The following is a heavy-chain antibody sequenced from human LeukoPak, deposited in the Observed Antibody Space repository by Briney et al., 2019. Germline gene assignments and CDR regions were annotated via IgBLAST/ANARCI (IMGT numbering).Heavy chain of an antibody. CDR3: AKDGGRERGGSFDY. D-gene: IGHD3-16*01. Sequence: GGSLRLSCAASGFTFSSYGIHWVRQAPGKGLEWMAVISYDGSNKFYADSVKGRFTISRDNSKNTLYLQMNSLRAEGTAIYYCAKDGGRERGGSFDYWGQGTLVTVSS. CDR1: GFTFSSYG. J-gene: IGHJ4*02. V-gene: IGHV3-30*18. CDR2: ISYDGSNK.